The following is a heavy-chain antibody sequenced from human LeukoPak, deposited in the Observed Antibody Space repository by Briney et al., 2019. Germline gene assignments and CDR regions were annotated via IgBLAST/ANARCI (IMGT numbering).Heavy chain of an antibody. CDR2: ISSNGGST. J-gene: IGHJ4*02. V-gene: IGHV3-64D*06. D-gene: IGHD1-26*01. CDR3: VIGGSYQSPDFDY. Sequence: GGSLRLSCAASGFTFSSYAMSWVRQAPGKGLEYVSAISSNGGSTYYADSVKGRFTISRDNSKNTLYLQMSSLRAEDTAVYYCVIGGSYQSPDFDYWGQGTLVTVSS. CDR1: GFTFSSYA.